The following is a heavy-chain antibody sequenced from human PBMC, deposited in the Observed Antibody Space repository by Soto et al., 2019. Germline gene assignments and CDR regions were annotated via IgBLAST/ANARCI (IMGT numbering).Heavy chain of an antibody. CDR1: GYSFTSYW. CDR3: TRGVLSGSYVQDGMDV. CDR2: IRGKAYGGTT. Sequence: PGESLKISCKGSGYSFTSYWIGWVRQMPGKGLEWVGFIRGKAYGGTTEYAASVKGRFTISRDDSKSIAYLQMNSLKTEDTAVYYCTRGVLSGSYVQDGMDVWGQGTTVTVSS. V-gene: IGHV3-49*02. D-gene: IGHD1-26*01. J-gene: IGHJ6*02.